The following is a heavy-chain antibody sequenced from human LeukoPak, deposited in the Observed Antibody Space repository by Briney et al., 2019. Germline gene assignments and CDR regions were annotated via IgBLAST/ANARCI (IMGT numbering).Heavy chain of an antibody. CDR1: GFTFSSYE. CDR2: ISSSGSTI. V-gene: IGHV3-48*03. D-gene: IGHD1-14*01. CDR3: ARDRRNLGPGVYYGMDV. J-gene: IGHJ6*02. Sequence: PGGSLRLSCAASGFTFSSYEMNWVRQAPGKGLEWVSYISSSGSTIYYADSVKGRFTISRDNAKNSLYLQMNSLRAEDTAVYYCARDRRNLGPGVYYGMDVWGQGTTVTVSS.